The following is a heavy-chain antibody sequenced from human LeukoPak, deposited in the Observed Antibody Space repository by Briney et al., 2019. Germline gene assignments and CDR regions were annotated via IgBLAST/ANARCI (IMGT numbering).Heavy chain of an antibody. D-gene: IGHD5-18*01. V-gene: IGHV4-34*01. CDR3: ARGRGASYGYYFDY. CDR2: INHSGST. J-gene: IGHJ4*02. CDR1: GGSFSGYY. Sequence: PSETLSLTCAVYGGSFSGYYWSWIRQPPGKGLEWIGEINHSGSTNYNPSLKSRVTISVDTSKNQFSLKLSSVTAADTAVYYCARGRGASYGYYFDYWGQGTLVTVSS.